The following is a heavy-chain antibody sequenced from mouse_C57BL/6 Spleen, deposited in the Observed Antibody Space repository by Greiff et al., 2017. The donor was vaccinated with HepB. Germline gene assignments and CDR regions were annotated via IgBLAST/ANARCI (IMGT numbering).Heavy chain of an antibody. V-gene: IGHV5-6*02. CDR3: ARPTSPSYWYFDV. J-gene: IGHJ1*03. D-gene: IGHD1-1*01. Sequence: DVKLVESGGDLVKPGGSLKLSCAASGFTFSSYGMSWVRQTPDKRLEWVATISSGGSYTYYPDSVKGRFTISRDNAKNTLYLQMSSLKSEDTAMYYCARPTSPSYWYFDVWGTGTTVTVSS. CDR2: ISSGGSYT. CDR1: GFTFSSYG.